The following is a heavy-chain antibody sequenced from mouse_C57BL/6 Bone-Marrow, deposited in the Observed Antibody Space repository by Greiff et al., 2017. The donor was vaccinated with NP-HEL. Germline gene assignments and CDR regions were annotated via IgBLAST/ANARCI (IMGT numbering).Heavy chain of an antibody. D-gene: IGHD5-1*01. CDR3: ARRTEYFDV. CDR1: GFTFSDYG. J-gene: IGHJ1*03. Sequence: EVQRVESGGGLVQPGGSLKLSCAASGFTFSDYGMAWVRQAPRKGPEWVAFISNLAYSIYYADTVTGRFTISRENAKNTLYLEMSSLRSEDTAMYYCARRTEYFDVWGTGTTVTVSS. V-gene: IGHV5-15*01. CDR2: ISNLAYSI.